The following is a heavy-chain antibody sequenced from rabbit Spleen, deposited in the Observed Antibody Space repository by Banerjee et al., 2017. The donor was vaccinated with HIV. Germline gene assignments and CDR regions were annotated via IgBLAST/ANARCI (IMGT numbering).Heavy chain of an antibody. J-gene: IGHJ3*01. Sequence: QPLEESGGGLVKPGASLTLTCKASGFSFNSGYDMCWVRQAPGKGLEWIACSYAVSSGSTYSAIWAKGRFTISKTSSTTVTLQMTSLTAADTATYFCARDTGTSFSTYGMDLWAQGTLVTVS. D-gene: IGHD7-1*01. V-gene: IGHV1S40*01. CDR2: SYAVSSGST. CDR1: GFSFNSGYD. CDR3: ARDTGTSFSTYGMDL.